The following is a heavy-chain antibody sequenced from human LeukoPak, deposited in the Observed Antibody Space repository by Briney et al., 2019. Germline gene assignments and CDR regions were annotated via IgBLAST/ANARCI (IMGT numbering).Heavy chain of an antibody. CDR1: VFTVSSYA. D-gene: IGHD2-2*01. CDR3: AKRVSIVVYPPGAAARVAFDY. J-gene: IGHJ4*02. Sequence: GGSLRLSCAASVFTVSSYAMRWVRQAPGKGLEWVSAISGSGGSTYYADSVKGPFTISRDNHKNTLYLQMNRLRAEDTAVYYCAKRVSIVVYPPGAAARVAFDYWGQGNLVTVSS. CDR2: ISGSGGST. V-gene: IGHV3-23*01.